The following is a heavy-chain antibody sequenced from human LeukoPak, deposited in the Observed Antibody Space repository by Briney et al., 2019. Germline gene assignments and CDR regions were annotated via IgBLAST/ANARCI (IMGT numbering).Heavy chain of an antibody. CDR1: GFTFSSYW. CDR3: ARRLRIAVAGTRGGIDY. V-gene: IGHV3-7*01. CDR2: IKQDGSEK. J-gene: IGHJ4*02. Sequence: PGGSLRLSCAASGFTFSSYWMSWVRQAPGKGLEWVANIKQDGSEKYYVDSVKGRFTISRDNAKNSLYLQMNSLRAEDTAVYYCARRLRIAVAGTRGGIDYWGQGTLVTVSS. D-gene: IGHD6-19*01.